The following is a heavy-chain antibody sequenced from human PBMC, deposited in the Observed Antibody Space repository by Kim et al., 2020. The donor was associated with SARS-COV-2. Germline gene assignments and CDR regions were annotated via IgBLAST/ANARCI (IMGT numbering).Heavy chain of an antibody. J-gene: IGHJ4*02. D-gene: IGHD3-10*01. Sequence: GRFTISRDNSKNTLYLQMNSLRAEDTAVYYCARAVKRYYGSGSYQYYFDYWGQGTLVTVSS. CDR3: ARAVKRYYGSGSYQYYFDY. V-gene: IGHV3-66*01.